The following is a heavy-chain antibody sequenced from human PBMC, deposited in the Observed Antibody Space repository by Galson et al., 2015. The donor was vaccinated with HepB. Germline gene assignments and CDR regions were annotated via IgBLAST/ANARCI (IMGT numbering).Heavy chain of an antibody. CDR2: IYYSGRI. J-gene: IGHJ3*02. CDR1: GGAISSGDYY. CDR3: ARAHYYDGRGYLDAFDI. D-gene: IGHD3-22*01. V-gene: IGHV4-31*03. Sequence: LSLTCTVSGGAISSGDYYWSWIRQHPGKGLEWIGYIYYSGRIYYKPSRKSRVTISVDTSKNQFSLKLTSVTAADTAVYYCARAHYYDGRGYLDAFDIWGQGTMVTVSS.